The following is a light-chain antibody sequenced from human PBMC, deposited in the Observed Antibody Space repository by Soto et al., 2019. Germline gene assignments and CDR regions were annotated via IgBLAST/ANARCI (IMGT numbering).Light chain of an antibody. J-gene: IGKJ2*01. CDR2: GAS. CDR1: QSVSSSY. CDR3: QQYGSSPPYT. V-gene: IGKV3-20*01. Sequence: EIVLTQSPGTLSLSPGERATLSCRASQSVSSSYLAWYQQKPGQAPRLLIYGASSRATGIPDRFSGSGSGTDVTVTISRLEPEDFAVYYCQQYGSSPPYTVGQGTKMEIK.